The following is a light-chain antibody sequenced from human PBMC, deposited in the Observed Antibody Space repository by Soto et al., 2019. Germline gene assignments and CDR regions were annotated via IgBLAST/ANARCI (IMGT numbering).Light chain of an antibody. Sequence: DIQMTQSPSSLSASVGDRVTITCRASQSISSYLNWYQQKPGKAPKLLIYAASSLQSGVPSRFCGSGSGTDFTLTISSLQPEDFATYYCQQSRGTFGPGTKVDIK. CDR2: AAS. V-gene: IGKV1-39*01. J-gene: IGKJ3*01. CDR1: QSISSY. CDR3: QQSRGT.